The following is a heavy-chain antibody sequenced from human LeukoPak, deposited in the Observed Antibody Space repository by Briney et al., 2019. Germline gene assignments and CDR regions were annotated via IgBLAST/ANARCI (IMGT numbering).Heavy chain of an antibody. CDR1: GFTFSSYA. CDR2: INTDGSGK. CDR3: ARAGQAGAVDY. D-gene: IGHD6-13*01. J-gene: IGHJ4*02. V-gene: IGHV3-7*01. Sequence: PGGSLRLSCAASGFTFSSYAVSWVRQPPGKGLEWVANINTDGSGKWYVDSVKGRFTISRDNAKNLLYLQMNILRVDDTAVYYCARAGQAGAVDYWGQGTLVAVSS.